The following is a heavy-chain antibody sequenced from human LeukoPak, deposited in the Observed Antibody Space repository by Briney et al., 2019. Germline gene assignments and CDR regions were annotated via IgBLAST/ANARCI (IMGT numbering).Heavy chain of an antibody. J-gene: IGHJ4*02. CDR1: GDSIGSSY. D-gene: IGHD5-24*01. CDR3: VKYAGRDGYNFRE. V-gene: IGHV4-59*01. CDR2: IYISGDT. Sequence: SETLSLTCTVSGDSIGSSYWSWVRLPPGKGLEWIGYIYISGDTAYNPSLRGRVTISLDTSRNQFSLKLRSVTAADTAVYYCVKYAGRDGYNFRERGQGTLVTVSS.